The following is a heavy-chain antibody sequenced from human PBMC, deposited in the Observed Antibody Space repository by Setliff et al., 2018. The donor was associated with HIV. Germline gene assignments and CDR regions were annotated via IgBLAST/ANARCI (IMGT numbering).Heavy chain of an antibody. Sequence: PGGSLRLSCAASGFTFSDYTMNWVRQAPGKGLEWLSYISDSGRTIYYAGSVKGRFTISRDNSKNTLYLQMNSLRAEDTAIYYCAPIRDGYNYFFDWPSYAMDVWGQGTTVTVSS. J-gene: IGHJ6*02. CDR2: ISDSGRTI. CDR1: GFTFSDYT. V-gene: IGHV3-48*01. CDR3: APIRDGYNYFFDWPSYAMDV. D-gene: IGHD5-12*01.